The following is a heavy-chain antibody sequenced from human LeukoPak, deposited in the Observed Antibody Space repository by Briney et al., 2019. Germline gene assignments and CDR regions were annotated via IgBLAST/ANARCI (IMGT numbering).Heavy chain of an antibody. V-gene: IGHV1-2*02. D-gene: IGHD3-9*01. CDR1: GFTFTGYY. CDR3: ARADILTAYYTLDF. J-gene: IGHJ4*02. Sequence: ASVKVSCKASGFTFTGYYMHWVRQAPGQGLEWMGWINPNSGATNFAQKFQGRVSMTRDTSISTAYMELSSLRSDDTAVYYCARADILTAYYTLDFWGQGTLVTVSS. CDR2: INPNSGAT.